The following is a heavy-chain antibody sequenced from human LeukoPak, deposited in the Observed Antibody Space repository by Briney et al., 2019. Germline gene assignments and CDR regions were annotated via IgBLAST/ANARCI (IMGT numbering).Heavy chain of an antibody. D-gene: IGHD2-15*01. CDR3: AKDKYCSGGSCSRAYYYYGMDV. CDR1: GFTFSSYA. J-gene: IGHJ6*02. V-gene: IGHV3-23*01. CDR2: ISGSGGST. Sequence: TGGSLRLSCAASGFTFSSYAMSWVRQAPGKGLEWVSAISGSGGSTYYADSVKGRFTISRDNSKNTLYLQMNSLRAEDTAVYYCAKDKYCSGGSCSRAYYYYGMDVWGQGTTVTVSS.